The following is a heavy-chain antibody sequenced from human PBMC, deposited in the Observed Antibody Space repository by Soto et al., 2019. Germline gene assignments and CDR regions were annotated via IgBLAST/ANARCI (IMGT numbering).Heavy chain of an antibody. CDR3: ARLLGSHSSCYDH. Sequence: SETLSVTCTVSAGSISSYYWSCIRQPPQKGLYWIGYIYYTGSTNYNPSLKNRVTISVDTSKNQFSLKLSSVTAADTAVYYCARLLGSHSSCYDHCGEGTVVTESS. CDR1: AGSISSYY. V-gene: IGHV4-59*08. CDR2: IYYTGST. D-gene: IGHD2-2*01. J-gene: IGHJ5*02.